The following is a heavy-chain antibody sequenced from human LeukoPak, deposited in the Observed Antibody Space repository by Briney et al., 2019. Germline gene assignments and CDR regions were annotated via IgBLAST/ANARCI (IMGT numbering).Heavy chain of an antibody. V-gene: IGHV3-23*01. CDR2: ISGSGGST. CDR1: GFTFSSYA. D-gene: IGHD3-3*01. J-gene: IGHJ4*02. CDR3: AKLGYDFWSGYYCPLVY. Sequence: GGSLRLSCAASGFTFSSYAMSWVRQAPGKGLEWVSAISGSGGSTYYADSVKGRFTISRDNSKNTLYLQMNSLRAEDTAVYYCAKLGYDFWSGYYCPLVYWGQGTLVTVSS.